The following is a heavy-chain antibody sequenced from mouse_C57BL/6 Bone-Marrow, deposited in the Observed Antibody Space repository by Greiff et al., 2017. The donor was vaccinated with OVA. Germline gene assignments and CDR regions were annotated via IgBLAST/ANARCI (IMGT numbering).Heavy chain of an antibody. V-gene: IGHV3-1*01. CDR1: GYSITSGYD. D-gene: IGHD2-3*01. CDR3: ARGYDGYYVDY. CDR2: ISYSGST. J-gene: IGHJ2*01. Sequence: EVKLVESGPGMVKPSQSLSLTCTVTGYSITSGYDWHWIRHFPGNKLEWMGYISYSGSTNYNPSLKSRISITHDTSKNHFFLKLNSVTTEDTATYYCARGYDGYYVDYWGQGTTLTVSS.